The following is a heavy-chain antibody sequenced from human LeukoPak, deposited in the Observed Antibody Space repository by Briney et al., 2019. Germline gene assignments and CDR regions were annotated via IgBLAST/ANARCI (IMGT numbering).Heavy chain of an antibody. D-gene: IGHD3-16*01. V-gene: IGHV4-31*03. Sequence: SETLSLTCTVSGGSISISSDYWSWIRQHPGKGLEWIGYIYYSRSTYYNPSLKSRVTISVDTSKNQFSLKLSSVTAADTAVYYCARDDGVNWFDPWGQGTLVTVSS. CDR3: ARDDGVNWFDP. CDR2: IYYSRST. J-gene: IGHJ5*02. CDR1: GGSISISSDY.